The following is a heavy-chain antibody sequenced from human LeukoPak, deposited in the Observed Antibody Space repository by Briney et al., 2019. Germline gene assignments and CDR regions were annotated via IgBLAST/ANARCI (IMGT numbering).Heavy chain of an antibody. V-gene: IGHV1-46*01. D-gene: IGHD6-13*01. CDR3: ARVQGSSSSWHTSAHDAFDI. J-gene: IGHJ3*02. Sequence: ASVKVSCKASGYTFTCYYMHWVRQAPGQGLKWMGIINPSGGSTSYAQKFQGRVTMTRDTSTSTVYMDLSNLRSEDTAVYYCARVQGSSSSWHTSAHDAFDIWGQGTMVTVSS. CDR2: INPSGGST. CDR1: GYTFTCYY.